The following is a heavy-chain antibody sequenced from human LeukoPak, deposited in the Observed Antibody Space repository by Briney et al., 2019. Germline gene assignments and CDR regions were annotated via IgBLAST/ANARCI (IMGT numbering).Heavy chain of an antibody. CDR1: GGSISDYY. Sequence: SETLSLTCSVSGGSISDYYWSWIRQPPGKGLEWIGYIYRGGTINYNPSLKSRVTISVDTSKNQFSLKLSSVTAADTAVYYCARLDFAVFYYWGQGTLVTVSS. J-gene: IGHJ4*02. V-gene: IGHV4-4*09. D-gene: IGHD3/OR15-3a*01. CDR2: IYRGGTI. CDR3: ARLDFAVFYY.